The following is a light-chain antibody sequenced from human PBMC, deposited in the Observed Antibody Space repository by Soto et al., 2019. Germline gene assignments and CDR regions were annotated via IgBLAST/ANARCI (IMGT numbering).Light chain of an antibody. V-gene: IGLV2-14*01. J-gene: IGLJ2*01. CDR3: SSYTRSSTLI. CDR1: SSDVGSNNY. Sequence: QSALTQAASVSGSPGQSITISCTGTSSDVGSNNYVSWYQQHPGKAPKLMIYEVSNRPSGVSNRFSGSKSGNTASLTISGLQAADEADYYCSSYTRSSTLIFGGGTQLTVL. CDR2: EVS.